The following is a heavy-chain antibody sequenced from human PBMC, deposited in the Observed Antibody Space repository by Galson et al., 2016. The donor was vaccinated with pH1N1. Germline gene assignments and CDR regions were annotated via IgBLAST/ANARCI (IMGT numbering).Heavy chain of an antibody. CDR2: IYHSGTT. D-gene: IGHD2-15*01. Sequence: LSLTCTVSAYSISSGYYWGWIRQPPGKGLEWIATIYHSGTTYYNPSLKSRLSISVGTSKNQFSLTVNSVTAADTAVYYCARHETLTGGSCYFFEYWGQGTLVSVSS. J-gene: IGHJ4*02. CDR1: AYSISSGYY. CDR3: ARHETLTGGSCYFFEY. V-gene: IGHV4-38-2*02.